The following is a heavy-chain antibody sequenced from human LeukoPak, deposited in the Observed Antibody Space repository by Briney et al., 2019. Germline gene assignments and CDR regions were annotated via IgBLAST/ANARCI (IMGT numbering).Heavy chain of an antibody. J-gene: IGHJ5*02. CDR2: INRGGSPI. Sequence: PGGSLRLSCTASGFTFSRYEMNWVRQAPGKGLEWISYINRGGSPIYYADSVKGRFTISRDDAQNSLFLQMVSLRVEDTAIYYCARGLFDDNRWGSPPWGQGIQVTVSS. CDR1: GFTFSRYE. CDR3: ARGLFDDNRWGSPP. V-gene: IGHV3-48*03. D-gene: IGHD3-16*01.